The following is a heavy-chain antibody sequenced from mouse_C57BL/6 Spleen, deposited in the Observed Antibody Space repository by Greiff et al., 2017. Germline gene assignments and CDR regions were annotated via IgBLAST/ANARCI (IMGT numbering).Heavy chain of an antibody. CDR2: IYPGDGDT. Sequence: QVQLQQSGPELVKPGASVKISCKASGYAFSSSWMNWVKQRPGKGLEWIGRIYPGDGDTNYNGKFKGKATLTADKSSSTAYMQLSSLTSEDSAVYFCAAIYYDYDDWFAYWGEGTLVTVSA. CDR1: GYAFSSSW. J-gene: IGHJ3*01. V-gene: IGHV1-82*01. D-gene: IGHD2-4*01. CDR3: AAIYYDYDDWFAY.